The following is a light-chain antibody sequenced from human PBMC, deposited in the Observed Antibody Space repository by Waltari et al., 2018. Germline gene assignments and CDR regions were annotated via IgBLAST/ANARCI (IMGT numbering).Light chain of an antibody. V-gene: IGLV2-14*03. J-gene: IGLJ1*01. Sequence: QSALTQPASVSGSPGQSITISCTGTSSDVGGYNYVSWYQQHPGKAPKLMIYDVSNRPSWGSNRFPGSKSGNTASLAISGLQAEDEADYYCSSYTSSSTLYVFGTGTKVTVL. CDR2: DVS. CDR3: SSYTSSSTLYV. CDR1: SSDVGGYNY.